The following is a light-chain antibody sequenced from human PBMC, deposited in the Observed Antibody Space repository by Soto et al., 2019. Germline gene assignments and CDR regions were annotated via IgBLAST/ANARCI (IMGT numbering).Light chain of an antibody. J-gene: IGKJ5*01. CDR3: QQRKNWPPLT. CDR1: QSVGIY. V-gene: IGKV3-11*01. CDR2: DAS. Sequence: ETVLTQSPATMSLSPGERATLSCRASQSVGIYLAWYQQKPGQAPRLLIYDASTRATGIPARFRGSGFGTDFTLTISSLETEDFAVYYYQQRKNWPPLTFGQGTRLEMK.